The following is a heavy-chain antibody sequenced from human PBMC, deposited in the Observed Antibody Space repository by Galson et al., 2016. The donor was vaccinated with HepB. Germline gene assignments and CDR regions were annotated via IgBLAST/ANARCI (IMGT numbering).Heavy chain of an antibody. CDR3: AREKTATIDY. CDR2: ISGSGSIT. J-gene: IGHJ4*02. D-gene: IGHD5-18*01. V-gene: IGHV3-11*04. CDR1: GISISDFSDYY. Sequence: SLRLSCAASGISISDFSDYYMTWIRQAPGKGLEWVSYISGSGSITYYADSVKGRFTISRDNAKNSLYLQMNSLRDEDTAVYYCAREKTATIDYWGQGTLVTVSS.